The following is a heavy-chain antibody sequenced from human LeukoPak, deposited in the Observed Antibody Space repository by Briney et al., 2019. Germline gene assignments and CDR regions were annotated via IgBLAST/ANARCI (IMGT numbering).Heavy chain of an antibody. J-gene: IGHJ4*02. V-gene: IGHV3-9*01. CDR1: GFTFDDYA. CDR3: ARSRIPLGY. CDR2: ISWNSGSI. Sequence: GGSLRLSCAASGFTFDDYAMHWVRQAPGKGLEWVSGISWNSGSIGYADSVKGRFTISRDNAKNSLYLQMNSLRAEDTAVYYCARSRIPLGYWGQGTLVTVSS.